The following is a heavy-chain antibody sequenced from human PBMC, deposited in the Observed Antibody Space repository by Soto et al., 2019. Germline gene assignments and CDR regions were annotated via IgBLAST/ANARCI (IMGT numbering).Heavy chain of an antibody. D-gene: IGHD3-10*01. CDR3: ARGIWTMTRGAYYFDN. Sequence: GASVKVSCKASGGTFGSNAISWVRQAPGQGLEWMGNIIPIFGTTKNAQNFQGRVTITRDTSASTAYMELSSLTSEDTAVYYCARGIWTMTRGAYYFDNWGQGTLVTVSS. V-gene: IGHV1-69*05. CDR1: GGTFGSNA. J-gene: IGHJ4*02. CDR2: IIPIFGTT.